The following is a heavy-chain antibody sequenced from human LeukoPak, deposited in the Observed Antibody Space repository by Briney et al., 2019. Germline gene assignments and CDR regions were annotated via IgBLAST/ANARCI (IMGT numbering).Heavy chain of an antibody. V-gene: IGHV3-33*06. Sequence: GGSLRLSCAASGFTFSSYGMHWVRQAPGKGLEWVAVIWYDGSNKYYADSVKGRFTISRDNSKNTLYLQMNSLRAEDTAVYYCANSIVVVVAATRAEYFQHWGQGTLVTASS. CDR3: ANSIVVVVAATRAEYFQH. D-gene: IGHD2-15*01. CDR2: IWYDGSNK. J-gene: IGHJ1*01. CDR1: GFTFSSYG.